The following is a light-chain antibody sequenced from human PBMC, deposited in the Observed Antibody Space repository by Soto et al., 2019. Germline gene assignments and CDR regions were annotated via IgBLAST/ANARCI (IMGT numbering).Light chain of an antibody. V-gene: IGLV2-14*03. J-gene: IGLJ1*01. CDR1: SSDVGGYNF. Sequence: QSALTQPASVSGSPGQSITISCTGTSSDVGGYNFVSWYQQHPGKPPKLIIYDVANRPSGVSNRFSGSKSGSTASLIISRLQTEDEADYYCVSYTSSTTYVFGTGTKLTVL. CDR2: DVA. CDR3: VSYTSSTTYV.